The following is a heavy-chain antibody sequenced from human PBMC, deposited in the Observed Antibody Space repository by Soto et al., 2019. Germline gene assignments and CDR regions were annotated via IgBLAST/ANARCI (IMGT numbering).Heavy chain of an antibody. CDR3: ARATTVTSSFFYYGLDV. CDR1: GGSISSYY. Sequence: PSETLSLTCTVSGGSISSYYWSWIRQPPGKGLEWIGYIYYTGTTNYNPSLKSRLTMSLDTSQNQFSLHLTSVIAADSASYFCARATTVTSSFFYYGLDVWGQGTTVTVSS. D-gene: IGHD4-17*01. CDR2: IYYTGTT. J-gene: IGHJ6*02. V-gene: IGHV4-59*12.